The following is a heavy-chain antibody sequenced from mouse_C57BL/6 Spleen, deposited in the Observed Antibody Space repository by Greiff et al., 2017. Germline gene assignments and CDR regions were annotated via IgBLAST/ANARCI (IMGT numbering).Heavy chain of an antibody. CDR3: ARTYYGNYPYAMDY. CDR2: INPKNGGT. Sequence: VQLQQSGPELVKPGASVKISCKASGYTFTDYYMNWVKQSHGKSLEWIGDINPKNGGTSYNQKFKGKATLTVDKSSSTAYMELRSLTSEDSAVYYCARTYYGNYPYAMDYWGQGTSVTVSS. D-gene: IGHD2-10*01. CDR1: GYTFTDYY. V-gene: IGHV1-26*01. J-gene: IGHJ4*01.